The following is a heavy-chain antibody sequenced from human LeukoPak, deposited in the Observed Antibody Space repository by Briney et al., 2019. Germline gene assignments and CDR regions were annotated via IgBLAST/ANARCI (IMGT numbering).Heavy chain of an antibody. CDR3: ATGAGGPEDYYMDV. Sequence: GGSLRLSCAASGITFCSYAMSWVRQAPGKGLEWVSAISGSGGSTYYADSVKGRFTISRDNSKNTLYLQMNSLRADDTAAYYCATGAGGPEDYYMDVWGKGTTVTVSS. CDR1: GITFCSYA. J-gene: IGHJ6*03. D-gene: IGHD4-23*01. CDR2: ISGSGGST. V-gene: IGHV3-23*01.